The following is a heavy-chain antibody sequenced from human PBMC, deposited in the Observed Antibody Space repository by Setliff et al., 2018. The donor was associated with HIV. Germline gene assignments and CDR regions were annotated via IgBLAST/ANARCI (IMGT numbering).Heavy chain of an antibody. CDR3: ARQFRYPNRAVAGVDY. D-gene: IGHD6-19*01. CDR2: INHSGST. V-gene: IGHV4-34*01. J-gene: IGHJ4*02. Sequence: PSETLSLTCAVYGGSFSGYYWSWIRQPPGKGLEWIGEINHSGSTNHNPSLKSRVTISVDTSKNQFSLKLSSVTAADTAIYFCARQFRYPNRAVAGVDYWGQGTLVTVSS. CDR1: GGSFSGYY.